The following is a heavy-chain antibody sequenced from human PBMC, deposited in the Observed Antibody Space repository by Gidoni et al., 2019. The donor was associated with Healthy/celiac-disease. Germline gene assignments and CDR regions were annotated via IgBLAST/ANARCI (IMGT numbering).Heavy chain of an antibody. Sequence: QVQLVQSGAEVKKPGASVKVSCKASGYTFTSYDLNWVRQATGQRLEWMGWMNPNSGNTGQGKKFQGRGNMNKNNSISTAYMELSSLRSEDTAVYYCARGYCSSTSCYPSDYWGQGTLVTVSS. CDR1: GYTFTSYD. CDR2: MNPNSGNT. CDR3: ARGYCSSTSCYPSDY. J-gene: IGHJ4*02. D-gene: IGHD2-2*01. V-gene: IGHV1-8*01.